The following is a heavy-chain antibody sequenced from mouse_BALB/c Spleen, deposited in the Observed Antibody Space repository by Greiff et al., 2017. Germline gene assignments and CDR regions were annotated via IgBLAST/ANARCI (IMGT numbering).Heavy chain of an antibody. V-gene: IGHV5-17*02. CDR1: GFTFSSFG. Sequence: EVQLQQSGGGLVQPGGSRKLSCAASGFTFSSFGMHWVRQAPEKGLEWVAYISSGSSTIYYADTVKGRFTISRDNPKNTLFLQMTSLRSEDTAMYYCARKQLGLRENAMDYWGQGTSVTVSS. J-gene: IGHJ4*01. CDR2: ISSGSSTI. CDR3: ARKQLGLRENAMDY. D-gene: IGHD3-1*01.